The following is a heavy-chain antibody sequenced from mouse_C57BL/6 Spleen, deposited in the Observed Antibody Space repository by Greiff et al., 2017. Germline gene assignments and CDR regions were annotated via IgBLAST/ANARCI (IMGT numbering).Heavy chain of an antibody. CDR1: GFNIKDYY. Sequence: EVQLQQSGAELVRPGASVKLSCTASGFNIKDYYMHWVKQRPEQGLEWIGRIDPEDGDTESAPKFQGKATMTADTSSNTAYLQLSSLTSEDTAVYYCTPYGSSPFAYWGQGTLVTVSA. D-gene: IGHD1-1*01. CDR2: IDPEDGDT. V-gene: IGHV14-1*01. CDR3: TPYGSSPFAY. J-gene: IGHJ3*01.